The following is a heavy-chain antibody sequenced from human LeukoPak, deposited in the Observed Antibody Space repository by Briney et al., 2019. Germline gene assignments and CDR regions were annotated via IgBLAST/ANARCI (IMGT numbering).Heavy chain of an antibody. V-gene: IGHV1-8*01. CDR3: ARGITMVRGVILMGEDWFDP. CDR1: GYAFTSYD. Sequence: ASVKVSCKASGYAFTSYDINWVRQATGQGLEWMGWMNPNSGNTGYAQKFQGRVTMTRNTSISTAYMELSSLRSEDTAVYYCARGITMVRGVILMGEDWFDPWGQGTLVTVSS. J-gene: IGHJ5*02. CDR2: MNPNSGNT. D-gene: IGHD3-10*01.